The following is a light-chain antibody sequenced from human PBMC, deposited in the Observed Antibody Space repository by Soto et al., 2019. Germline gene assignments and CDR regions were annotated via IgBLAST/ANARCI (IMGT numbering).Light chain of an antibody. Sequence: TQAGDSLTVKKGERATINCKSSQSVLYSFNNKNYLAWYQQKPGQPPKLLIYWASTRESGVPDRFSGSGSGTDFTLTISSLLVEDVAVYYCQLYYSTRISFGQGTRL. J-gene: IGKJ5*01. V-gene: IGKV4-1*01. CDR1: QSVLYSFNNKNY. CDR2: WAS. CDR3: QLYYSTRIS.